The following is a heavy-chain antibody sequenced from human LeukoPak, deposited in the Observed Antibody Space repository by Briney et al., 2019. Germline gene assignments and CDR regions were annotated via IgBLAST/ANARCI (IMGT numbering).Heavy chain of an antibody. Sequence: GGSLRLSCTASGFALDEHGMSWVRQVPGKGLEWVSGINWSGGSAGYADPLRGRFTISRDNAKNSLYLQMDSLRAEDTALYYCARAPITSPFYFDYWGQGTLVTVSS. CDR2: INWSGGSA. CDR1: GFALDEHG. D-gene: IGHD2-2*01. J-gene: IGHJ4*02. V-gene: IGHV3-20*04. CDR3: ARAPITSPFYFDY.